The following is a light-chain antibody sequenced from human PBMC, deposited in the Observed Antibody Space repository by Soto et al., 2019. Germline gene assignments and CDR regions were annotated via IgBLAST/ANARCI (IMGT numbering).Light chain of an antibody. J-gene: IGKJ1*01. CDR2: DAS. CDR1: QSVSSSY. V-gene: IGKV3-20*01. Sequence: EIVLTQSPGTLSLSPGERATLSCRASQSVSSSYLVWYQQKPGQAPRLLIYDASSRATGIPDRFSGSGSGTDFTLTISRLEPEDFAVYYCQQYGSSPPWTFGQGTKVEIK. CDR3: QQYGSSPPWT.